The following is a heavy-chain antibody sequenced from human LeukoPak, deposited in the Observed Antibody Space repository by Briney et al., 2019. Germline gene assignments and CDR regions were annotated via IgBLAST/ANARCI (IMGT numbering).Heavy chain of an antibody. CDR1: GFTFSSYA. V-gene: IGHV3-64*01. J-gene: IGHJ2*01. CDR3: ARDRYGPFPYWYFDL. Sequence: PGGSLRLSCAASGFTFSSYAMHWVRQAPGKGLEYVSAISSNGGSTYYANSVKGRFTISRDNSKNTLYLQMGSLRAEDMAVYYCARDRYGPFPYWYFDLWGRGTLVTVSS. D-gene: IGHD3-10*01. CDR2: ISSNGGST.